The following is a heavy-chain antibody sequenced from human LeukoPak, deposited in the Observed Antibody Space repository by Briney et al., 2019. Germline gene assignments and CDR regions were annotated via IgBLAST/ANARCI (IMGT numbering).Heavy chain of an antibody. D-gene: IGHD6-13*01. CDR3: ARFISSSWYYFDY. CDR1: GGSISSHY. V-gene: IGHV4-59*11. J-gene: IGHJ4*02. Sequence: PSETLSLTCTVSGGSISSHYWSWIRQPPGKGLEWIGYIYYSGSTNYNPSLKSRVTISVDTSKNQFSQKLSSVTAADTAVYYCARFISSSWYYFDYWGQGTLVTVSS. CDR2: IYYSGST.